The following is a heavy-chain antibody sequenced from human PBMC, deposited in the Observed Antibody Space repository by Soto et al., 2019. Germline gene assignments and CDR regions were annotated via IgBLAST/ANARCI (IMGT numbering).Heavy chain of an antibody. Sequence: ASVKVSCKASGYTFTSYDINCVRQATGQGLEWMGWMNPNSGNTGYAQKFQGRVTMTRNTSISTAYMELSSLRSEDTAVYYCARGWDIVLVPAAIIGQGYYYGMDVWG. CDR3: ARGWDIVLVPAAIIGQGYYYGMDV. D-gene: IGHD2-2*02. CDR2: MNPNSGNT. CDR1: GYTFTSYD. J-gene: IGHJ6*02. V-gene: IGHV1-8*01.